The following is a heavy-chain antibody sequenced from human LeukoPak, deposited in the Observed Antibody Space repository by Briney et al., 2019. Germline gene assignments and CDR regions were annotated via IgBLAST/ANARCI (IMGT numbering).Heavy chain of an antibody. D-gene: IGHD3-22*01. V-gene: IGHV1-18*01. CDR1: GYTFTSYG. CDR2: ISAYNGNT. J-gene: IGHJ4*02. Sequence: ASVKVSCKASGYTFTSYGISWVRQAPGQGLEWMGWISAYNGNTNYAQKLQGRVTMTTDTSTSTAYMELRSLRSDDTAVYYCARDPHTYYYDSSGYYPLDYWGQGTLVTVSS. CDR3: ARDPHTYYYDSSGYYPLDY.